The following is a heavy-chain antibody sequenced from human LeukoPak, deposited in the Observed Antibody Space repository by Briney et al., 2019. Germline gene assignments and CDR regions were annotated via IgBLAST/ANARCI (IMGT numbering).Heavy chain of an antibody. CDR1: SGSISSDQSY. V-gene: IGHV4-39*07. Sequence: SETLSLTCIVSSGSISSDQSYWGWIRQPPGKGLEWLGTIYYSGSTYINPSLRGRVTLSVDTSKNQYSLRLNSVTAADTAVYYCASGVYDSSGYRAGDEYWGQGTLVTVSS. CDR3: ASGVYDSSGYRAGDEY. J-gene: IGHJ4*02. CDR2: IYYSGST. D-gene: IGHD3-22*01.